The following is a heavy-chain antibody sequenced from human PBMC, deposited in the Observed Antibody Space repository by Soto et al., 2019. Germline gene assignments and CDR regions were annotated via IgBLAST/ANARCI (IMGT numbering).Heavy chain of an antibody. Sequence: ASVRVSGKTSGCFFTSHYIHWVRLAPGRGLEWVGRINPNNGDTNSPQKFQGRVTLTSDTSISTAYMEMRGLTSDDTALYYCAREITYGGGSFSLGLWGQGTLVTVSS. V-gene: IGHV1-2*06. CDR2: INPNNGDT. D-gene: IGHD3-10*01. CDR3: AREITYGGGSFSLGL. J-gene: IGHJ4*02. CDR1: GCFFTSHY.